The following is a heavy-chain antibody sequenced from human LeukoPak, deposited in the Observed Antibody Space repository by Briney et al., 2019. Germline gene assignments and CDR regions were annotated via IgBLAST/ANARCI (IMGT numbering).Heavy chain of an antibody. CDR1: VGTFSSYA. Sequence: SVKLSCKASVGTFSSYAISCVRQAPGQGREWMGRIIPIFGIANYAQKFQGRVTITADKSTSTAYMELSSLRSEDTAVYYCAVVTSLGGFDYWGQGTLVTVSS. CDR2: IIPIFGIA. D-gene: IGHD2-21*02. CDR3: AVVTSLGGFDY. V-gene: IGHV1-69*04. J-gene: IGHJ4*02.